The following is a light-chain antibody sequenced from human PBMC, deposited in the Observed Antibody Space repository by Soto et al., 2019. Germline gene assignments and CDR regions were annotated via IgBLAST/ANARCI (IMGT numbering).Light chain of an antibody. Sequence: IVLTQSPATLSVSPGERATLSCRASQSVTSNYLAWYQQKPGQAPRLLIYGVSSRATGVPDRFSGSGSGTDFTLTISRLEPEDFAVYYCQQYTDWPLTFGQGTKVDI. CDR3: QQYTDWPLT. J-gene: IGKJ1*01. V-gene: IGKV3-20*01. CDR1: QSVTSNY. CDR2: GVS.